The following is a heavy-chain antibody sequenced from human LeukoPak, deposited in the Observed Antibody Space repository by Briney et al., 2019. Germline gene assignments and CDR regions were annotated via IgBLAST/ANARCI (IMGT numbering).Heavy chain of an antibody. Sequence: GGSLRLSCAPSGVTFSSYAMSWGRQAPGEGVEWVSAISGRGGSTSYANSVKGWFTISRANSKNTLYLQMNSLRAEDTAVYYCANLDEVDIVARVDYWGQGTMVTVSS. D-gene: IGHD5-12*01. CDR3: ANLDEVDIVARVDY. V-gene: IGHV3-23*01. CDR1: GVTFSSYA. J-gene: IGHJ4*02. CDR2: ISGRGGST.